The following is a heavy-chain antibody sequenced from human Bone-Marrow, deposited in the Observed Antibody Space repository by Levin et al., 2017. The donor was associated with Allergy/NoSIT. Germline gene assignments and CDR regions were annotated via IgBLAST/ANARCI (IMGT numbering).Heavy chain of an antibody. Sequence: SGGSLRLSCAASGFTFSDLWMSWVRQAPGKGLEWVGHIRSEIEGGTADYAAPVKGRFTISRDDSEGMLYLQMNSLQIEDTGVYYCSTETTFGASRFDFWGQGILVTVSS. V-gene: IGHV3-15*01. CDR3: STETTFGASRFDF. D-gene: IGHD3-3*01. CDR1: GFTFSDLW. J-gene: IGHJ4*02. CDR2: IRSEIEGGTA.